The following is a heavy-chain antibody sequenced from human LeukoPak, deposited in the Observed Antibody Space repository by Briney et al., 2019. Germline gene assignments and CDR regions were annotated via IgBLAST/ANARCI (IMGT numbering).Heavy chain of an antibody. V-gene: IGHV3-21*01. Sequence: GGSLRLSCAASGFTFSSYSMNWVRQAPGKGLEWVSSISSSSSYIYYADSVKGRLTISRDNAKNSLYLQMNSLRAEDTAVYYCARGPPVLGYCSGGSCYSDAFDIWGQGTMVTVSS. D-gene: IGHD2-15*01. CDR1: GFTFSSYS. CDR2: ISSSSSYI. J-gene: IGHJ3*02. CDR3: ARGPPVLGYCSGGSCYSDAFDI.